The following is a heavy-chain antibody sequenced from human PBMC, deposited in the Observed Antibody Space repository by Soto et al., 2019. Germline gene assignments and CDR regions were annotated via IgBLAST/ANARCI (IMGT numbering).Heavy chain of an antibody. Sequence: EVQLVESGGGLVQPGGSLRLSCVASGFTFSSYWMQWVRQAPGKGLDWVANINGDGSEKNYVESVKGRITISRDNAKNSLYMQMNSLRDEDTAVYFCVIDADYGSGGGWYDAYDMWGQGTMVTVSS. CDR3: VIDADYGSGGGWYDAYDM. D-gene: IGHD2-15*01. CDR1: GFTFSSYW. J-gene: IGHJ3*02. CDR2: INGDGSEK. V-gene: IGHV3-7*01.